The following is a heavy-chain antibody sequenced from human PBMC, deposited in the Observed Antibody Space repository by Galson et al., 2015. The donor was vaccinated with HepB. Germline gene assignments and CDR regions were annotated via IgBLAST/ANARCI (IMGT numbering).Heavy chain of an antibody. CDR3: ARSGGSSGSYYDKWFDY. CDR1: GGSFSGYY. CDR2: INHSGST. V-gene: IGHV4-34*01. D-gene: IGHD1-26*01. Sequence: TLSLTCAVYGGSFSGYYWSWIRQPPGKGLEWIGEINHSGSTNYNPSLKSRVTISVDTSKNQFSLKLSSVTAADTAVYYCARSGGSSGSYYDKWFDYWGQGTLVTVSS. J-gene: IGHJ4*02.